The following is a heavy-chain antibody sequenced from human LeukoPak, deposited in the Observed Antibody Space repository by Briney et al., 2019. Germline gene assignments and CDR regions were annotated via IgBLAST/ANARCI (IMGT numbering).Heavy chain of an antibody. D-gene: IGHD5-24*01. CDR1: GGSISSSRYY. Sequence: SETLSLTCTVSGGSISSSRYYWGWIRQPPGKGLEWIGSIYYSGSTYYNPSLKSRVTISVDTSRNQFSLKLSSVTAADTAVYYCARRRGGYNSVDYWGQGTLVTVSS. J-gene: IGHJ4*02. V-gene: IGHV4-39*01. CDR2: IYYSGST. CDR3: ARRRGGYNSVDY.